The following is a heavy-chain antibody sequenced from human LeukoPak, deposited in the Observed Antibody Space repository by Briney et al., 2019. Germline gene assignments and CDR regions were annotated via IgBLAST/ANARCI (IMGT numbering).Heavy chain of an antibody. V-gene: IGHV4-59*01. CDR2: IYYSEST. Sequence: SETLSLTCTVSGGSISSYCWSWIRQPPGKGLEWIGYIYYSESTNYNPSLKSRVTISVDTSKNQFSLKLSSVTAADTAVYYCARTKLYCSGGSCYSSLDYWGQGTLVTVSS. J-gene: IGHJ4*02. CDR1: GGSISSYC. CDR3: ARTKLYCSGGSCYSSLDY. D-gene: IGHD2-15*01.